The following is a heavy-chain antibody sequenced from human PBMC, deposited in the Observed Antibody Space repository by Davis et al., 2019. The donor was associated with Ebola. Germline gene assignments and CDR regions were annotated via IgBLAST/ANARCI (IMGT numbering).Heavy chain of an antibody. V-gene: IGHV1-69*13. D-gene: IGHD3-22*01. J-gene: IGHJ4*02. CDR3: AKDRYYDNSPLYFESET. Sequence: SVKVSCKASGGTFSSYAISWVRQAPGQGLEWVGGIIPIFDTATYAHNFQDRVTITADESRITAYLELSSLRSEDTAVYYCAKDRYYDNSPLYFESETWGQGTLVTVSP. CDR2: IIPIFDTA. CDR1: GGTFSSYA.